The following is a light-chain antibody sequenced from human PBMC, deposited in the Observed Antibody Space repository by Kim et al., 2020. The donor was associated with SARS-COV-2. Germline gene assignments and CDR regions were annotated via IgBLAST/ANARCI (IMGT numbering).Light chain of an antibody. CDR3: QQRPGRT. CDR1: QSVSSY. J-gene: IGKJ2*01. CDR2: DAS. Sequence: EIVLTQSPATLSLSPGERATLSCRASQSVSSYLAWYQQKPGQAPRLLIYDASNRATGIPARFSGSGSGTDFTLTISSLEPEDFAVYYCQQRPGRTFGQGTKLEI. V-gene: IGKV3-11*01.